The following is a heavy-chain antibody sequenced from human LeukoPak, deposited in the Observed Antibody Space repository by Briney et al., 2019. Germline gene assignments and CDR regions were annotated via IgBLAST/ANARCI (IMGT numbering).Heavy chain of an antibody. V-gene: IGHV3-30-3*01. J-gene: IGHJ5*02. CDR2: ISYDGSNE. D-gene: IGHD3-16*01. Sequence: GGSLRLSCAASGFTFSSYAMHWVRQAPGKGLEWVAVISYDGSNEYYADSVKGRFTISRDNSKNTLYLQMNSLRAEDTAVYYCARGGFDPWGQGTLVTVSS. CDR3: ARGGFDP. CDR1: GFTFSSYA.